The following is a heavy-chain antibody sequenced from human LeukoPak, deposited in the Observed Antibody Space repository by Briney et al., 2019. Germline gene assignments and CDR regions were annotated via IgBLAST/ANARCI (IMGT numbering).Heavy chain of an antibody. V-gene: IGHV4-61*02. D-gene: IGHD3-22*01. CDR2: VYTSEST. Sequence: SLSLTCTVSGGSISSGSYYWGWIRQPAGKGLEWIVRVYTSESTNYNPSLKSRVTISVDTSKNQFSLKLSSVTAADTAVYYCARDYYDRGNWFDPWGQGTLVTVSS. CDR1: GGSISSGSYY. J-gene: IGHJ5*02. CDR3: ARDYYDRGNWFDP.